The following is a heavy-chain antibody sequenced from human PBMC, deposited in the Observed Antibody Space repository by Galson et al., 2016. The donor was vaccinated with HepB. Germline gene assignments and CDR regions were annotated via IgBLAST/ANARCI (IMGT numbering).Heavy chain of an antibody. D-gene: IGHD3-10*01. CDR1: EFTFRSYV. V-gene: IGHV3-48*03. J-gene: IGHJ1*01. Sequence: SLRLSCAASEFTFRSYVMHWVRQAPGKGLEWVSYISSSGTNIYYADSVRGRFTISRDTAKNSLYLQMNSLRAEDTAVYYCAVTWSYYANRGVFQHWGQGTLVTVSS. CDR2: ISSSGTNI. CDR3: AVTWSYYANRGVFQH.